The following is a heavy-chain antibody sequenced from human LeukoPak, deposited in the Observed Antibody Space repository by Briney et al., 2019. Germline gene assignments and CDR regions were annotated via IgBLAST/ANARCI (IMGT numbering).Heavy chain of an antibody. V-gene: IGHV3-43*02. Sequence: PGGSLRLSCAAPGFAFADYAMHWVPQIPGKGLECVAHIHADGGRTFYADSVKGRFTVFRDNAKSSLFLQMDSLTSDDTAFYYCSTWAFYHGLDVWGQGATVIVSS. CDR1: GFAFADYA. J-gene: IGHJ6*02. CDR3: STWAFYHGLDV. CDR2: IHADGGRT. D-gene: IGHD2/OR15-2a*01.